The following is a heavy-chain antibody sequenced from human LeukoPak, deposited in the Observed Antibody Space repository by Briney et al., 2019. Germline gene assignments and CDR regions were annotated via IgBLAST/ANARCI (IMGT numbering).Heavy chain of an antibody. J-gene: IGHJ3*01. D-gene: IGHD3-10*01. CDR2: INHSGST. Sequence: SETLSLTCAVYGGSFSGYYWSWIRQPPGKGLEWIGEINHSGSTNYNPSLKSRVTISVDTSKNQFSLKLGSVTAADTAVYYCASGLLWFGESTKNDAFDVWGQGTMVTVSS. CDR3: ASGLLWFGESTKNDAFDV. V-gene: IGHV4-34*01. CDR1: GGSFSGYY.